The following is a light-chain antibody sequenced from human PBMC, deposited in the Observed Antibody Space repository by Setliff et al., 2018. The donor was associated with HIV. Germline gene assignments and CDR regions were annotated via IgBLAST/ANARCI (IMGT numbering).Light chain of an antibody. J-gene: IGLJ1*01. CDR2: NVI. Sequence: LAQPRSVSGSPGQSVTISCTGSNSDVGGYNYVSWYQQHSGKAPKLIIYNVIKRPSGVPDRFSGSKSGNTASLTISGLQAEDEADYYCSSYAISNTLPFGTGTKGTVL. CDR1: NSDVGGYNY. V-gene: IGLV2-11*01. CDR3: SSYAISNTLP.